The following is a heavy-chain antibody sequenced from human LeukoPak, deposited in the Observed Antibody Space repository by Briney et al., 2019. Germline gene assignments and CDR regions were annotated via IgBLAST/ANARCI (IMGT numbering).Heavy chain of an antibody. CDR1: GGPISTYY. D-gene: IGHD3-10*01. CDR3: ARLSSGRQTPFDY. Sequence: PSETLSLTCTVSGGPISTYYWSWIRQPPGKGLEWIGSIYYSGSTYYNPSLKSRVTISVDTSKNQFSLKLSSVTAADTAVYYCARLSSGRQTPFDYWGQGTLVTVSS. CDR2: IYYSGST. V-gene: IGHV4-39*01. J-gene: IGHJ4*02.